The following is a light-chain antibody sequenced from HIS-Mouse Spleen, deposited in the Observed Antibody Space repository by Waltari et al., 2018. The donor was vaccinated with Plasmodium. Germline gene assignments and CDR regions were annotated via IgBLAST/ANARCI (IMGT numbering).Light chain of an antibody. V-gene: IGLV2-8*01. CDR2: ELS. CDR3: SSYAGSNNLV. J-gene: IGLJ2*01. CDR1: SSDVGAFNY. Sequence: QSALTQPPSASGSPGQSVTISCTGTSSDVGAFNYVSWYQQHPGKAPKLMIYELSKRPSGVPDRFSGSKSGNTASLTVSGLQAEDEADYYCSSYAGSNNLVFGGGTKLTVL.